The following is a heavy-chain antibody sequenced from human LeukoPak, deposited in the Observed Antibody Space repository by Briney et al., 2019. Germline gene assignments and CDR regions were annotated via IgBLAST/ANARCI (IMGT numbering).Heavy chain of an antibody. CDR2: MNPNSGNT. D-gene: IGHD2-2*01. V-gene: IGHV1-8*02. Sequence: GASVKVSCKASGYTFTNYGISWVRQATGQGLEWMGWMNPNSGNTGYAQKFQGRVTMTRNTSISTAYVELSSLRSEDTAVYYCAADYCSSTSCSYAFDIWGQGTMVTVSS. J-gene: IGHJ3*02. CDR1: GYTFTNYG. CDR3: AADYCSSTSCSYAFDI.